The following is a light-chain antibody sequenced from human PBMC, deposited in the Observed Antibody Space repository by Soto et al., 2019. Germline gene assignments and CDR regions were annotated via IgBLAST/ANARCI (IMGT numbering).Light chain of an antibody. J-gene: IGLJ1*01. V-gene: IGLV2-14*03. CDR3: SSYASSSTLYV. CDR1: SSDVGGYNY. CDR2: HVS. Sequence: QSALTQPASVSGSPGQSITISCTGTSSDVGGYNYVSWYQQHPGKAPKLMIYHVSNRPSGVSNRFSGSKSGNTASLTISGLQDEDEADYYCSSYASSSTLYVFGAGTKLTVL.